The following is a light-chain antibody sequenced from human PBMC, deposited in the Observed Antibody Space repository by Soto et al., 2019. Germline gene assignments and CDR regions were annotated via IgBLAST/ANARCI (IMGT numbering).Light chain of an antibody. V-gene: IGKV3-20*01. CDR3: QQYGSSPPYT. CDR1: QRGSRNY. J-gene: IGKJ2*01. CDR2: GAS. Sequence: EIVLTQSPGTMSLSPGERATLFCRASQRGSRNYLAWYQQKPGQAPRILIYGASNRATDIPDRFSGSGSGTDFTLTISRLEPEDFAGYYCQQYGSSPPYTFGQGNTLAIK.